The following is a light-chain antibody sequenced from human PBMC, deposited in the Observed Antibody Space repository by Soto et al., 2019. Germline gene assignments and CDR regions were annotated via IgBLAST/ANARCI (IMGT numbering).Light chain of an antibody. J-gene: IGLJ2*01. CDR3: QSSDSSRSGSV. CDR1: SSNIGAGYD. CDR2: GNS. Sequence: QSVLTQPPSVSGAPGQWVTISCTGSSSNIGAGYDVHWYQQLPGTAPKLLIYGNSNRPSGVPDRFSGSKSGTSASLAITGRQAEDEEDYYCQSSDSSRSGSVFGGGTKLTVL. V-gene: IGLV1-40*01.